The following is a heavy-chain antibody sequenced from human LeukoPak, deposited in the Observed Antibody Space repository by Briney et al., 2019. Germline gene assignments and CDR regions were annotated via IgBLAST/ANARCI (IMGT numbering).Heavy chain of an antibody. J-gene: IGHJ4*02. Sequence: GGSLRLSCAASGFTFSSYSMNWVRQAPGKGLEWVSSISSSSSYIYYADSVKGRFTISRDNAKNSLYLQMNSLRSEDTAVYYCARDWGDGYNQGFFDYWGQGTLVTVSS. CDR2: ISSSSSYI. D-gene: IGHD5-24*01. CDR1: GFTFSSYS. CDR3: ARDWGDGYNQGFFDY. V-gene: IGHV3-21*04.